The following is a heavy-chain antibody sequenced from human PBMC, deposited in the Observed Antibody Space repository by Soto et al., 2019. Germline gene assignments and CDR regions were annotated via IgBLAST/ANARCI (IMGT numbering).Heavy chain of an antibody. CDR2: TWCDGSNK. D-gene: IGHD3-3*01. Sequence: QVQLVESGGGVVQPGRSLRLSCAASGFTFSSYGMHWVRQAPGKGLEWVAVTWCDGSNKYYADSVKGRFTISRDNSKNTLYLQMNSLRAEDTAVYYCARPPPFYDFWSGYHDYWGQGTLVTVSS. V-gene: IGHV3-33*01. J-gene: IGHJ4*02. CDR3: ARPPPFYDFWSGYHDY. CDR1: GFTFSSYG.